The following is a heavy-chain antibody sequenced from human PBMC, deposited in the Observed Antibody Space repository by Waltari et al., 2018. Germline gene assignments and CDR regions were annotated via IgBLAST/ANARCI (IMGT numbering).Heavy chain of an antibody. J-gene: IGHJ5*02. V-gene: IGHV1-2*06. Sequence: QVQLVQSGAEVKKPGASVKVSCKASGYTFPGYYMHWVRPAPGQGLEWMGRINPNSGGTNYAQKFQGRVTMTRDTSISTAYMELSRLRSDDTAVYYCARDDGYYDFWSGYSAYNWFDPWGQGTLVTVSS. CDR2: INPNSGGT. CDR3: ARDDGYYDFWSGYSAYNWFDP. CDR1: GYTFPGYY. D-gene: IGHD3-3*01.